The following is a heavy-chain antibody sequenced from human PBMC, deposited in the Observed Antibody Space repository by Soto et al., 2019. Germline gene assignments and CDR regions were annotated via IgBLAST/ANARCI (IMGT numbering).Heavy chain of an antibody. CDR3: VKGCNRGSGIDY. CDR1: GFTFDDYP. V-gene: IGHV3-43*01. CDR2: ISWDGVKT. D-gene: IGHD3-10*01. Sequence: VHLAQSGGVVVQPGGSLRLSCAASGFTFDDYPMHWVRQVPGKGLEWVSHISWDGVKTYYADSLRGRFTISRDNSKNSLYLEMRSLTTDDTAFYYCVKGCNRGSGIDYWGQGSLVTVSS. J-gene: IGHJ4*02.